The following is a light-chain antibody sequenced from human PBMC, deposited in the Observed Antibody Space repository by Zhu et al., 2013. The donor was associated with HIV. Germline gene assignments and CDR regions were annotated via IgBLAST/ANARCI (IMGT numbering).Light chain of an antibody. V-gene: IGKV1-39*01. J-gene: IGKJ1*01. Sequence: DIQMTQSPSSLSASVGDRVTITCRASQSISSYLNWYQQKPGKAPKLLIYGASSLQSGIPSRFSGSGSGTEFTLTISSLQPDDFATYYCQQYNDYSTWTFGQGTKVDIK. CDR2: GAS. CDR1: QSISSY. CDR3: QQYNDYSTWT.